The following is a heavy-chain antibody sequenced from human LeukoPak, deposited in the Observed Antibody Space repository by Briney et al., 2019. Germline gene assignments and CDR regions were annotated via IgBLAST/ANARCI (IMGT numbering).Heavy chain of an antibody. J-gene: IGHJ6*02. CDR1: GYTFTSYD. V-gene: IGHV1-8*01. CDR2: MNPNSGNT. D-gene: IGHD1-26*01. CDR3: ARGEWELLEEDYGMDV. Sequence: ASVKVSCKASGYTFTSYDINWVRQATGQGLEWMGWMNPNSGNTGYAQKFQGRVTMTRNTSISTAYMELSSLRSEDTAVYYCARGEWELLEEDYGMDVWGQGTTVTVSS.